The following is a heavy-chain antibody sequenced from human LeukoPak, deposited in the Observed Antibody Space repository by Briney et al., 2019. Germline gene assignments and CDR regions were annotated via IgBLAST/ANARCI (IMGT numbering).Heavy chain of an antibody. CDR1: GDSVSSNSAA. D-gene: IGHD3-10*01. J-gene: IGHJ4*02. CDR2: TYYRSKWYN. V-gene: IGHV6-1*01. CDR3: ARSGAPSYYGSGSYYNL. Sequence: SQTLSLTCAISGDSVSSNSAAWNWIRQSPSRGLEWLGRTYYRSKWYNDYAVSVKSRITINPDTSKNQFSLQLNSVTPEDTAVYYCARSGAPSYYGSGSYYNLWGQGTLVTVSS.